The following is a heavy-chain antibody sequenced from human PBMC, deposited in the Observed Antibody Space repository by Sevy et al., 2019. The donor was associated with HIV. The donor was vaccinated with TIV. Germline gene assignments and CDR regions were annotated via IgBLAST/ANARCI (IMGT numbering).Heavy chain of an antibody. CDR3: ARRNDFDI. Sequence: SETLSLTCTVSGGSINSDHWNWIRQPPGKGLEWIGYVYYTGGTNYNPSLKNRVTISVDRTKNQYTLKLTAETAADTDGYYCARRNDFDIWGQGTMVTVSS. J-gene: IGHJ3*02. CDR2: VYYTGGT. CDR1: GGSINSDH. V-gene: IGHV4-59*08.